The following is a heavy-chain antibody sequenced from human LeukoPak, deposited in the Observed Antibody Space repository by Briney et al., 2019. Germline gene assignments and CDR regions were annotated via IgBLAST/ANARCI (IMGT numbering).Heavy chain of an antibody. D-gene: IGHD5-24*01. CDR2: IYYSGST. CDR3: ARRDKGYNFDY. Sequence: PSETLSLTCAVYGGSFSGYYWSWIRQPPGKGLEWIGYIYYSGSTNYNPSLKSRVTISVDTSKNQFSLKLSSVTAADTAVYYCARRDKGYNFDYWGQGTLVTVSS. J-gene: IGHJ4*02. V-gene: IGHV4-59*08. CDR1: GGSFSGYY.